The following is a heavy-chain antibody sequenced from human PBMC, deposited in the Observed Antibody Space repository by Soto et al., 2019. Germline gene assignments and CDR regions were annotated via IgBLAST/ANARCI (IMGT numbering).Heavy chain of an antibody. CDR1: GYTLTELS. V-gene: IGHV1-24*01. CDR2: FDPEDGET. J-gene: IGHJ6*02. D-gene: IGHD3-10*01. Sequence: ASVKVSCKVSGYTLTELSMHWVRQAPGKGLEWMGGFDPEDGETIYAQKFQGRVTMTEDTSTDTAYMELSSLRSEDTAVYYCATDPEGITMVRGVSPYYYGMDVWGQGTTVTVSS. CDR3: ATDPEGITMVRGVSPYYYGMDV.